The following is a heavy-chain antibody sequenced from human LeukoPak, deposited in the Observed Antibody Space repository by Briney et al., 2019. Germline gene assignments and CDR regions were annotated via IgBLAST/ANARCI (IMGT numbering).Heavy chain of an antibody. CDR2: INPNSGGT. CDR1: GYTFTGYY. CDR3: ARDRGGYSYGLGNNWFDP. J-gene: IGHJ5*02. V-gene: IGHV1-2*02. Sequence: SVKVSCKASGYTFTGYYMHWVRQAPGQGLEWMGWINPNSGGTNYAQKFQGRVTITRDTSISTAYMELSRLRSDDTAVYYCARDRGGYSYGLGNNWFDPWGQGTLVTVSS. D-gene: IGHD5-18*01.